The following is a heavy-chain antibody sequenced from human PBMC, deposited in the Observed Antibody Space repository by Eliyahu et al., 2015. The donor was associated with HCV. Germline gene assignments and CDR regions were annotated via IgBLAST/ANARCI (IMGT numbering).Heavy chain of an antibody. CDR2: ISSSSSYT. Sequence: QVQLVESGGGLVKPGGSLRLSCAASGFTFSDYYMSWXRQAPGKGVEWVSYISSSSSYTNYADSVKGRFTISRDNAKNSLYLQMNSLRAEDTAVYYCARDLFAVAAAGSRVFDYWGQGTLVTVSS. CDR3: ARDLFAVAAAGSRVFDY. D-gene: IGHD6-13*01. CDR1: GFTFSDYY. J-gene: IGHJ4*02. V-gene: IGHV3-11*06.